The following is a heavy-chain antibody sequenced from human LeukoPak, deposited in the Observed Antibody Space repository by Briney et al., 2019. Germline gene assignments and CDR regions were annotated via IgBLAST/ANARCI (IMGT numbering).Heavy chain of an antibody. CDR2: IIPILGIA. CDR1: GGTFSSYA. CDR3: ARDRCSGGSCYDY. J-gene: IGHJ4*02. D-gene: IGHD2-15*01. Sequence: KPGSSVKVSCKASGGTFSSYAISWVRQAPGQGLEWMGRIIPILGIANYAQKFQGRVTITADKSTSTAYMELSSLRSEDTAVYYCARDRCSGGSCYDYWGQGTLVTDSS. V-gene: IGHV1-69*04.